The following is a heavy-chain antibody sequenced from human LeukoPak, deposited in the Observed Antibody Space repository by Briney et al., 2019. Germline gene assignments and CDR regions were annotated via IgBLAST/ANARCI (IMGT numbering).Heavy chain of an antibody. Sequence: GESLKISCKGSGYSFTSYWIGWVRQMPGKGLEWMGIIYPGDSDTRYSPSFQGQVTISADKSISTAYLQWSSLKASDTAMYYCARQTYYCDSSGLRGYYFDYWGQGTLVTVSS. CDR2: IYPGDSDT. J-gene: IGHJ4*02. D-gene: IGHD3-22*01. CDR1: GYSFTSYW. CDR3: ARQTYYCDSSGLRGYYFDY. V-gene: IGHV5-51*01.